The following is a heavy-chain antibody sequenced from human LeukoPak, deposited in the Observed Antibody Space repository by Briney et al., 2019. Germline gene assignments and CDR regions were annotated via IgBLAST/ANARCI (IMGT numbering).Heavy chain of an antibody. CDR3: AKDLLTGTTYYYYGMDV. CDR2: ISYDGSNK. J-gene: IGHJ6*02. Sequence: PGGSLRLSCAASGFTFSSYEMNWVRQAPAKGQGWGAVISYDGSNKYYADSVKGRFTISRDNSKNTLYLQMNSLRAEDTAVYYCAKDLLTGTTYYYYGMDVWGQGTTVTVSS. V-gene: IGHV3-30*18. CDR1: GFTFSSYE. D-gene: IGHD1-7*01.